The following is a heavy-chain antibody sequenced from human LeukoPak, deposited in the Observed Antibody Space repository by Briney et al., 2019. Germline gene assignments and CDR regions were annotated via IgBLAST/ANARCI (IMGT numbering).Heavy chain of an antibody. CDR3: ASRECDNSNYYLYYFDY. V-gene: IGHV1-69*04. CDR1: GGTFSSYA. CDR2: IIPILGIT. D-gene: IGHD3-22*01. J-gene: IGHJ4*02. Sequence: ASVKVSCKASGGTFSSYAISWVRQAPGQGLEWMGRIIPILGITNYAQKFQGRVTITADKSTSTAYMELSSLRSEDTAVYYCASRECDNSNYYLYYFDYWGQGTLVTVSS.